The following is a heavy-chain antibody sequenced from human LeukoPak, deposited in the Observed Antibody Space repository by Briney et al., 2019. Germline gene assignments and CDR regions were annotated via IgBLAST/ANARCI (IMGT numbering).Heavy chain of an antibody. CDR1: GGSISSFY. CDR2: IYYSGNT. CDR3: ARESADYRIDY. J-gene: IGHJ4*02. Sequence: PSETLSLTCTVSGGSISSFYWSWIRQPPGKGLEWIGYIYYSGNTNYNPSLKSRLTISVDTTKNQFSLKLNSVTAPDTAVYYCARESADYRIDYWGQGTLVTVSS. V-gene: IGHV4-59*01. D-gene: IGHD4-11*01.